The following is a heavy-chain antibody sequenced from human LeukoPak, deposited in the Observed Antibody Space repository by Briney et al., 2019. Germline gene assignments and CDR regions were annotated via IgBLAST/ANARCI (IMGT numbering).Heavy chain of an antibody. CDR3: ARGGYTYGSNYYYAMDV. V-gene: IGHV3-53*04. J-gene: IGHJ6*02. CDR2: IYRGGTI. Sequence: GSLRLSCAASGFTVSSNYMTWVRQAPGKGLEWVSLIYRGGTIYYADSVKGRFTISRHNSMNTLYLQMNSLRAEDTAVYYCARGGYTYGSNYYYAMDVWGQGTTVTVSS. D-gene: IGHD5-18*01. CDR1: GFTVSSNY.